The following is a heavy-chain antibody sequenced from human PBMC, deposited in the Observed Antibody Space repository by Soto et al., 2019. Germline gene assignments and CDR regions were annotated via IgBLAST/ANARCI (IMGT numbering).Heavy chain of an antibody. V-gene: IGHV1-2*02. CDR2: INPNSGGT. CDR1: GYTFTCYY. J-gene: IGHJ4*02. Sequence: ASLKVSCKASGYTFTCYYMHWLLQSPGQVLEWMGWINPNSGGTNYAQKFQGRVTMTRDTSISTAYMELSRLRSDDTAVYYCARDGHSGGYSYGYDYWGQGTLVTVSS. D-gene: IGHD5-18*01. CDR3: ARDGHSGGYSYGYDY.